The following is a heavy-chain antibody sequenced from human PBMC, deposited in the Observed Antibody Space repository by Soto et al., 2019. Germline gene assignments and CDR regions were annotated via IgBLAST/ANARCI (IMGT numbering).Heavy chain of an antibody. Sequence: SETLSLTCVVYGGSFSGYYWSWIRQSPGKGLEWIGEINHSGSTNYNPSLKSRVTISVDTSKNQFSLKLSSVTAADTAVYYCARGPFTPIVVVAATRPNWFDPWGQGALVTVSS. CDR3: ARGPFTPIVVVAATRPNWFDP. CDR2: INHSGST. CDR1: GGSFSGYY. D-gene: IGHD2-15*01. V-gene: IGHV4-34*01. J-gene: IGHJ5*02.